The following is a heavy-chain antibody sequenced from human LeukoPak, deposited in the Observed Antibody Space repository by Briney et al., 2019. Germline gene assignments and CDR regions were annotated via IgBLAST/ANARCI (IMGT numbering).Heavy chain of an antibody. CDR1: LGTFSSYA. J-gene: IGHJ6*04. Sequence: SVKVSCKASLGTFSSYAIGWVRQAPGQGREWMGGLIPIFGTANYAQKFEGRVTITADKSTSTASMELRSMRSENTAVYYCAARFYDILSGSYYYGMDVWGKGTPVTVSS. CDR2: LIPIFGTA. D-gene: IGHD3-9*01. CDR3: AARFYDILSGSYYYGMDV. V-gene: IGHV1-69*06.